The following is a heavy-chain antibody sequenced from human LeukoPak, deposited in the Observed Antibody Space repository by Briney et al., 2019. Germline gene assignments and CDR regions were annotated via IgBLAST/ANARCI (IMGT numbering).Heavy chain of an antibody. CDR3: ARAAAAGTVDY. V-gene: IGHV1-46*01. CDR1: GYTFTSYY. Sequence: GASVKVSCKAPGYTFTSYYMHWVRQAPGQGLEWMGIINPSGGSTSYAQKFQGRVTMTRDTSTSTVYMELSSLRSEDTAVYYCARAAAAGTVDYWGQGTLVTVSS. CDR2: INPSGGST. D-gene: IGHD6-13*01. J-gene: IGHJ4*02.